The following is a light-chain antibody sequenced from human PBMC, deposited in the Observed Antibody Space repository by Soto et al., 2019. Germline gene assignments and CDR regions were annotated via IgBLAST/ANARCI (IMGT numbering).Light chain of an antibody. CDR3: QQYHSYPVT. CDR2: TAD. J-gene: IGKJ4*01. Sequence: EIQMTQSPSSVSVSLGDRVTITCQASQDISNHLAWFQQKPGRAPKSLIYTADSLQSGVPSKFSGSRSGTDFILTISSRQHEDFATYYCQQYHSYPVTFGGGTRVEI. CDR1: QDISNH. V-gene: IGKV1-16*02.